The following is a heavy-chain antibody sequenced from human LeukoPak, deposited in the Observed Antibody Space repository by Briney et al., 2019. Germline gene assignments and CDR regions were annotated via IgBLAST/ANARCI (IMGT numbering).Heavy chain of an antibody. Sequence: SETLSLTCAVYGGSFSGYYWSWIRQPPGKGLEWIGSIYYSGSTYYNPSLKSRVTISVDTSKNQFSLKLSSVTAADTAVYYCARDPGQQLVQPGYWGQGTLVTVSS. CDR1: GGSFSGYY. V-gene: IGHV4-34*01. CDR3: ARDPGQQLVQPGY. J-gene: IGHJ4*02. CDR2: IYYSGST. D-gene: IGHD6-13*01.